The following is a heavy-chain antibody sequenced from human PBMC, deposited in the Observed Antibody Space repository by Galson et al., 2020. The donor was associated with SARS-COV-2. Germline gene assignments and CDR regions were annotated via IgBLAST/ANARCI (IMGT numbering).Heavy chain of an antibody. D-gene: IGHD3-10*01. CDR2: ISWNSGSI. Sequence: GGSLRLSCAASGFTFDDYAMHWVRQAPGKGLEWVSGISWNSGSIGYADSVKGRFTISRDNAKNSLSLQMNSLRAEDTALYYCAKDTRFREPEGYGMDVWGQGTTVTVSS. J-gene: IGHJ6*02. CDR3: AKDTRFREPEGYGMDV. CDR1: GFTFDDYA. V-gene: IGHV3-9*01.